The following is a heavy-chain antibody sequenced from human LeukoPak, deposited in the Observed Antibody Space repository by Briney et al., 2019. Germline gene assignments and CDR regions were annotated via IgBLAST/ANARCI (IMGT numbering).Heavy chain of an antibody. Sequence: GGSLRLSCAASGFTFSGCGMHWVRQAPGKGLEWVAFIWYDGRDKYYADSVKGRFTISRDNSKNTLYLQMNSLRAEDTAVYYCAKDHSGAYYDFWSGKFDYWGQGTLVTVSS. J-gene: IGHJ4*02. CDR2: IWYDGRDK. V-gene: IGHV3-30*02. CDR3: AKDHSGAYYDFWSGKFDY. CDR1: GFTFSGCG. D-gene: IGHD3-3*01.